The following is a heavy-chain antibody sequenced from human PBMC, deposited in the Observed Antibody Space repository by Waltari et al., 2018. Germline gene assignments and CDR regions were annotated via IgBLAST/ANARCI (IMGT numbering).Heavy chain of an antibody. J-gene: IGHJ4*02. CDR3: YCSGGSCYPGNY. V-gene: IGHV4-39*07. CDR2: IYYSGST. Sequence: QLQLQESGPGLVKPSETLSLTCTVSGGSISSSSYYWGWIRQPPGKGLEWIGSIYYSGSTYYNPSLKSRVTISVDTSKNQFSLKLSSVTAADTAVYYRYCSGGSCYPGNYWGQGTLVTVSS. D-gene: IGHD2-15*01. CDR1: GGSISSSSYY.